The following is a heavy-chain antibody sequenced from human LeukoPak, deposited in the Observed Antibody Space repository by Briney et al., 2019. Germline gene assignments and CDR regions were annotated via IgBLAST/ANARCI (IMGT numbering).Heavy chain of an antibody. J-gene: IGHJ6*02. Sequence: ASVKVSCKASGYSFTSYGISWVRQAPGQGLEWMGWISAYNGNTHYAQKLQGRVTMTTDTSTSTAYMELRSLRSDDTAVYYCARVDYYDTRIIGGMGVWGQGTTVTVSS. V-gene: IGHV1-18*01. D-gene: IGHD3-22*01. CDR1: GYSFTSYG. CDR2: ISAYNGNT. CDR3: ARVDYYDTRIIGGMGV.